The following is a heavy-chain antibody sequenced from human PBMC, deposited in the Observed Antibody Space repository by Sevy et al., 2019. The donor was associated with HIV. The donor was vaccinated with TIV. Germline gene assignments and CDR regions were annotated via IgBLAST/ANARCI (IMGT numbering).Heavy chain of an antibody. CDR1: GFTFSSYA. J-gene: IGHJ4*02. CDR3: AKDGGALWSGYHFDY. Sequence: GGSLRLSCAASGFTFSSYAMSWVRQAPGKGLEWVSVISGSGGSTYYADSVKGRFTISRHNSKNTLYLQMNSLRAEDTAVYYCAKDGGALWSGYHFDYWGQGTLVTVSS. CDR2: ISGSGGST. D-gene: IGHD3-3*01. V-gene: IGHV3-23*01.